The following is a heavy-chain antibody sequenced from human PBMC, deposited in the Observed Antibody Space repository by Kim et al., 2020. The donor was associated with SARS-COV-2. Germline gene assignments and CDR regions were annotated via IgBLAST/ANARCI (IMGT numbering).Heavy chain of an antibody. CDR2: IYYSGST. V-gene: IGHV4-39*01. D-gene: IGHD2-2*01. J-gene: IGHJ4*02. CDR1: GGSISSSSYY. CDR3: ARHRIPASLKYCSSTSCPSIIDY. Sequence: SETLSLTCTVSGGSISSSSYYWGWIRQPPGKGLEWIGSIYYSGSTYYNPSLKSRVTISVDTSKNQFSLKLSSVTAADTAVYYCARHRIPASLKYCSSTSCPSIIDYWGQGTLVTVSS.